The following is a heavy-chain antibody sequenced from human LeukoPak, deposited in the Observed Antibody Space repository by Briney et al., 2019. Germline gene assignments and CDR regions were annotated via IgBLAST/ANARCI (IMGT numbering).Heavy chain of an antibody. CDR1: GYSFTTYW. J-gene: IGHJ5*02. CDR2: IYPGDSNT. Sequence: PGESLTISCPGSGYSFTTYWIGWVRQMPGKGLEWMGIIYPGDSNTRYSPSFQGQVTISADKSINTAYLQWSSLKASDTAMYYCARRRYGDYGANWFDPWGQGTLVTVSS. D-gene: IGHD4-17*01. V-gene: IGHV5-51*01. CDR3: ARRRYGDYGANWFDP.